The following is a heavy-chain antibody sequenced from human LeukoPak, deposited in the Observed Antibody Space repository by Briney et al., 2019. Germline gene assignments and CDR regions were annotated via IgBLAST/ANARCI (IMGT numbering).Heavy chain of an antibody. Sequence: GGSLRLSCAASGFTFSSYGMNWVRQAPGKGLEWVSSISSSSSYIYYADSVKGRFTISRDNAKNSLYLQMNSLRAEDTAVYYCARDYYDSSGYYSPLFDYWGQGTLVTVSS. D-gene: IGHD3-22*01. J-gene: IGHJ4*02. CDR2: ISSSSSYI. V-gene: IGHV3-21*01. CDR1: GFTFSSYG. CDR3: ARDYYDSSGYYSPLFDY.